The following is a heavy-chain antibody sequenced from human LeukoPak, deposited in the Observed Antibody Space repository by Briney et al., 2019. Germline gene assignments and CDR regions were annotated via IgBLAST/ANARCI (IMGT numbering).Heavy chain of an antibody. CDR2: INPSGRST. V-gene: IGHV1-46*01. CDR3: ATARRLEGYCSSITCLVPYNWLDP. Sequence: ASVKVSCKASGYTFTSHYMHWVRQAPGQALESMGIINPSGRSTSCAQKFQGRVTMTRDTSTSTVYMELRSLRSVDTAVYYCATARRLEGYCSSITCLVPYNWLDPWGQGTLVTVSS. J-gene: IGHJ5*02. D-gene: IGHD2-2*01. CDR1: GYTFTSHY.